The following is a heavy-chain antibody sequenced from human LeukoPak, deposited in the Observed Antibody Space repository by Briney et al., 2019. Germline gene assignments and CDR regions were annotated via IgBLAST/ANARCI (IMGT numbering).Heavy chain of an antibody. CDR2: ISGGGDCT. J-gene: IGHJ4*02. CDR3: AKDYGGDRGSFDC. D-gene: IGHD4-23*01. Sequence: GGSPRLSCAASGFSFSSYAMSWVRQAPGKGLEWVSFISGGGDCTYYADSVRGRFSTSRENSKNTLYLQIYSLRAEGTAIYYCAKDYGGDRGSFDCWGQGTLVFVSS. V-gene: IGHV3-23*01. CDR1: GFSFSSYA.